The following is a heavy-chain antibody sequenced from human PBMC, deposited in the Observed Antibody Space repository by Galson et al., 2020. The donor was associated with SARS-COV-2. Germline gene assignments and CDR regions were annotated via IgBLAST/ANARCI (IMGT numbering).Heavy chain of an antibody. V-gene: IGHV2-70*11. J-gene: IGHJ6*02. CDR1: GFALTSSGMS. CDR2: IDWDDDK. D-gene: IGHD3-16*01. CDR3: ARMFGFDHNARCSRGDYHYARDV. Sequence: ESGPTLVKPTQTLTLTCSFSGFALTSSGMSLTWIRQPPGKALEWLARIDWDDDKYYKTSLKTRLTISKDTSLNQVVLTMNNVGPADTATYYGARMFGFDHNARCSRGDYHYARDVWGQGTTVTVSS.